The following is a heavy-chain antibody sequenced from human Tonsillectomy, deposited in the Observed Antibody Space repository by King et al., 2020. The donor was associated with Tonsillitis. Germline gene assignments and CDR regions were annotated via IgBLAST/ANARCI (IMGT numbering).Heavy chain of an antibody. Sequence: VQLVESGGGLVKPGGSLRLSCEASGFTFSDYYMSWIRQAPGKGLECVSYISSSDTTIYYADSVKGRFTISRDNAKSSLYLQMKTLRAEDTAVYYCASGFWSGSGFEHWGQGTLVAVSS. CDR3: ASGFWSGSGFEH. CDR2: ISSSDTTI. CDR1: GFTFSDYY. V-gene: IGHV3-11*01. D-gene: IGHD3-3*01. J-gene: IGHJ4*02.